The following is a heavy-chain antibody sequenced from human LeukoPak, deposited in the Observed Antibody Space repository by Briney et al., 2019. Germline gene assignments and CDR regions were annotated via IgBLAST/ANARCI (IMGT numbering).Heavy chain of an antibody. V-gene: IGHV1-18*01. CDR2: ISVYNGYT. D-gene: IGHD6-6*01. J-gene: IGHJ4*02. CDR1: GYTFTSYG. CDR3: MRDAITGRLTGDY. Sequence: GASVKVSCKASGYTFTSYGMSWVRQAPGQGLEWMGWISVYNGYTNYAQTFQGRVTMTTDTSASTAYMELRSLRSDDTAVYYCMRDAITGRLTGDYWGQGTLVTVSS.